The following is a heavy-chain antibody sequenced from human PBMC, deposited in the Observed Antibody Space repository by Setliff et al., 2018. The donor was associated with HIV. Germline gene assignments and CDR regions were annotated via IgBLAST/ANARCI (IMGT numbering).Heavy chain of an antibody. D-gene: IGHD3-10*01. CDR1: GGTFSRNA. Sequence: ASVKVSCKASGGTFSRNAISWVRLAPGQGLEWIGGITPIFGTPKYAQKFQGRATITADESRSTAYLELSSLRSEDTAVYYCATAGEMATIGYSYYYMGVWGKGTTVTVSS. J-gene: IGHJ6*03. V-gene: IGHV1-69*13. CDR2: ITPIFGTP. CDR3: ATAGEMATIGYSYYYMGV.